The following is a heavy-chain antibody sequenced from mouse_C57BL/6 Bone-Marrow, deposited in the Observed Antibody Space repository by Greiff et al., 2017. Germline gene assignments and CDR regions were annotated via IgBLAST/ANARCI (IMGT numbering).Heavy chain of an antibody. V-gene: IGHV1-80*01. D-gene: IGHD2-3*01. CDR2: IYPGDGDT. CDR3: ARVYDGYYAWYFDA. J-gene: IGHJ1*03. Sequence: QVQLKESGAELVKPGASVKISCKASGYAFSSYWMNWVKQRPGKGLEWIGQIYPGDGDTNYNGKFKGKATLTADKSSSTAYMQLSSLTSEDSAVYFCARVYDGYYAWYFDAWGTGTTVTVSS. CDR1: GYAFSSYW.